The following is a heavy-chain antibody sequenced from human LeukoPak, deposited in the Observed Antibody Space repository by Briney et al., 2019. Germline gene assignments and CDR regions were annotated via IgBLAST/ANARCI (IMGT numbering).Heavy chain of an antibody. CDR2: VCAYNGNT. CDR3: ARDLPFFDFGYYPNWFDP. V-gene: IGHV1-18*01. Sequence: ASVKVSRKASGYTFTSYGIRWVRQAPGQGLEWMGWVCAYNGNTNYAQKLQGRVTMTTDTSTSTAYMELRSLRSDDTAVYYCARDLPFFDFGYYPNWFDPWGQGTLVTVSS. CDR1: GYTFTSYG. D-gene: IGHD3-3*01. J-gene: IGHJ5*02.